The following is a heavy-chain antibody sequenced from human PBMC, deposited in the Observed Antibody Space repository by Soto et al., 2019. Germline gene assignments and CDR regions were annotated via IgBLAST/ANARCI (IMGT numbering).Heavy chain of an antibody. J-gene: IGHJ3*02. V-gene: IGHV1-18*01. D-gene: IGHD2-15*01. Sequence: QVQLVQSGAEVKKPGASVKVSCKASGYTFTSYGISWVRQAPGQGLEWMGWISAYNGNTNYAQKLQGRVNMTTDASTGTAYMELRSLRSDDTAVYYCARSIIGYCSGGSCYAYFDIWGQGTMVTVSS. CDR3: ARSIIGYCSGGSCYAYFDI. CDR2: ISAYNGNT. CDR1: GYTFTSYG.